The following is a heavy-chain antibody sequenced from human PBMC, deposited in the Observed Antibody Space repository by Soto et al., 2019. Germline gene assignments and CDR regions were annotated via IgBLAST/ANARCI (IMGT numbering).Heavy chain of an antibody. J-gene: IGHJ4*02. D-gene: IGHD3-22*01. CDR1: GFTFSSSA. V-gene: IGHV3-23*01. CDR3: AIGNYDSSGYYRFDY. Sequence: VQLLESGGGLVQPGGSLRLSCAASGFTFSSSAMSWVRQAPGKGLEWVSAITGSGGSRYYADSVKGRFAISRDNPKNTLFLQMNSLRAEDTAVYYCAIGNYDSSGYYRFDYWGQGTVVTVSS. CDR2: ITGSGGSR.